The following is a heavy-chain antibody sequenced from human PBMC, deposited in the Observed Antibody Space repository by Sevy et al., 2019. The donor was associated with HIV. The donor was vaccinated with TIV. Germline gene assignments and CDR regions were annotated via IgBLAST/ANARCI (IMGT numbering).Heavy chain of an antibody. CDR1: GDSISSSSYY. CDR2: IYSTGST. Sequence: SETLSLTCTVSGDSISSSSYYWGWIHQPPGKGLEWIGSIYSTGSTSYNPSLRSRVTVSADTSKNQLSLKLDSVSAADTAVYYCAAPRASGWYEGTGGYFDFWGRGTLVTVSS. CDR3: AAPRASGWYEGTGGYFDF. J-gene: IGHJ2*01. D-gene: IGHD6-19*01. V-gene: IGHV4-39*01.